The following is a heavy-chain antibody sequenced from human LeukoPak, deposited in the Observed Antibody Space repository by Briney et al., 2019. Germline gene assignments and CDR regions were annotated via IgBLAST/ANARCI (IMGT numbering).Heavy chain of an antibody. V-gene: IGHV3-53*01. J-gene: IGHJ4*02. CDR1: GFTVSTNY. D-gene: IGHD3-22*01. CDR2: IYKAGDP. CDR3: ARGLIYYDSRGHYLAERPYFDY. Sequence: GGSLRLSCAASGFTVSTNYMTWVRQAPGKGLEWVSVIYKAGDPYNADSVKGRFSISRDNRKNMLYLQMNSLRAEDTAVYYWARGLIYYDSRGHYLAERPYFDYWGQGTLVTVSS.